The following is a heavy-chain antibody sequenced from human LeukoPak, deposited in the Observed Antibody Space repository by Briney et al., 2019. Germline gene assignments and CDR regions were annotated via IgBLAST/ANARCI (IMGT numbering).Heavy chain of an antibody. CDR2: ISAYNGNT. Sequence: ASVKVSCKASGYTFTIYGISWVRQAPGQGLEWMGWISAYNGNTNYAQKLQGRVTMTTDTSTSTAYMELRSLRSDDTAVYYCARNRDYDYVWGSYRYGLYYFDYWGQGTLVTVSS. CDR1: GYTFTIYG. J-gene: IGHJ4*02. V-gene: IGHV1-18*01. D-gene: IGHD3-16*02. CDR3: ARNRDYDYVWGSYRYGLYYFDY.